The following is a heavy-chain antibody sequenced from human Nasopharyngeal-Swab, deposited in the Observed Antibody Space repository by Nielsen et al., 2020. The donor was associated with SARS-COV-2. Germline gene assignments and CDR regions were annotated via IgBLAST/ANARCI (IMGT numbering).Heavy chain of an antibody. Sequence: KVSCKASGCDFATYWIAWVRQMTGEGLEWMGTIYPANSETAYSPSFQGQVTISADRSVTTAYLQWSSLKASDSAVYYCARHPRNYYGGNVYRDDTFDLWGQGTMVTVSS. V-gene: IGHV5-51*01. CDR1: GCDFATYW. CDR2: IYPANSET. D-gene: IGHD3-22*01. J-gene: IGHJ3*01. CDR3: ARHPRNYYGGNVYRDDTFDL.